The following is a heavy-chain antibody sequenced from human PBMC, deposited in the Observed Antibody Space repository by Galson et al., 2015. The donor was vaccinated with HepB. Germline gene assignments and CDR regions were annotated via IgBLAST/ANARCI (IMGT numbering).Heavy chain of an antibody. D-gene: IGHD3-10*01. J-gene: IGHJ5*02. CDR3: ASAYYYGSGSYYIPRFDP. Sequence: SVKVSCKASGYIFSSYAMNWVRQAPGQGLEWMGWINTNTGNPTYAQGFTGRFVFSLDTSVSTAYLQISSLKAEDTAVYYCASAYYYGSGSYYIPRFDPWGQGTLVTVSS. CDR1: GYIFSSYA. CDR2: INTNTGNP. V-gene: IGHV7-4-1*02.